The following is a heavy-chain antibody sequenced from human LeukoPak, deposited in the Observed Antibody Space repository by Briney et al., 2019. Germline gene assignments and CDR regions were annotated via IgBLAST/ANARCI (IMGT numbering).Heavy chain of an antibody. CDR2: IYYSGST. CDR1: GGSISSYY. Sequence: SETLSLTCTVSGGSISSYYWSWIRQPPGKGLEWIGYIYYSGSTNYNPSLKSRVTISVDRSKNQFSLKLSSVTAADTAVYYCARGGIKYDSSGYYSDYWGQGTLVTVSS. D-gene: IGHD3-22*01. J-gene: IGHJ4*02. V-gene: IGHV4-59*12. CDR3: ARGGIKYDSSGYYSDY.